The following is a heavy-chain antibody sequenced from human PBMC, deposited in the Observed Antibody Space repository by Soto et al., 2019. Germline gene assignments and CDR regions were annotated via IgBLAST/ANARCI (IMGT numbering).Heavy chain of an antibody. J-gene: IGHJ5*02. D-gene: IGHD2-2*01. Sequence: QVQLQESGPGLVKPSQTLSLTCTVSGGSISSGGYYWSWIRQPPGKGLGGIGYIYYRGSTYYNPSLKSRVTISVDTSKNQFSLKLSSVTAADTAVYYCARGSRCSSTSCYYWFDPWGQGTLVTVSS. V-gene: IGHV4-31*03. CDR1: GGSISSGGYY. CDR2: IYYRGST. CDR3: ARGSRCSSTSCYYWFDP.